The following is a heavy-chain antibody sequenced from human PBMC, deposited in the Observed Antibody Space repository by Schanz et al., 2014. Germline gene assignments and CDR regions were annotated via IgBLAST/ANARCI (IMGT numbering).Heavy chain of an antibody. V-gene: IGHV1-18*04. J-gene: IGHJ4*02. D-gene: IGHD5-12*01. CDR3: ARDVSAYVGNYCAS. CDR1: GYTFTSYS. Sequence: QVQLVQSGAEMKKPGASVKVSCKASGYTFTSYSMHWVRQAPGQGPEFMGWISTFRNEDTNSAQRFQGRLTMTTDTSTSTAYMDLRSLRSDDTAVYYGARDVSAYVGNYCASWGQGTLVTVSS. CDR2: ISTFRNEDT.